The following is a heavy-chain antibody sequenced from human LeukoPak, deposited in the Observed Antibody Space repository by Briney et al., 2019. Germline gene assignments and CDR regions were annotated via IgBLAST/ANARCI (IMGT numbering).Heavy chain of an antibody. J-gene: IGHJ3*02. V-gene: IGHV1-2*06. D-gene: IGHD1-26*01. CDR2: INPNSGGT. CDR1: GYTFTGYY. CDR3: ALVSGSYYNDAFDI. Sequence: ASVKVSCKASGYTFTGYYMHWVRQAPGQGLEWMGRINPNSGGTNYAQQFQGRVTMTRDTSISTAYMELSRLRSDDTAVYYCALVSGSYYNDAFDIWGQGTMVTVSS.